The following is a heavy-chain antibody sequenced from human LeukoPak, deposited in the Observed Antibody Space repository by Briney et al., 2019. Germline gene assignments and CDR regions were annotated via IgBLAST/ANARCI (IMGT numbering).Heavy chain of an antibody. V-gene: IGHV3-69-1*01. D-gene: IGHD6-13*01. J-gene: IGHJ4*02. Sequence: GSLRLSCTASGFTFSNYEMNWVRQAPGKGLEWVSSISSSSYIYYADSVKGRFTISRDNAKNSLYLQMNSLRAEDTAVYYCARDGEQQLVADYWGQGTLVTVSS. CDR3: ARDGEQQLVADY. CDR2: ISSSSYI. CDR1: GFTFSNYE.